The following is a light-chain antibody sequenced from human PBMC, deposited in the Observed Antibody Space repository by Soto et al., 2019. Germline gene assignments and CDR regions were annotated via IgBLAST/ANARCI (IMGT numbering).Light chain of an antibody. J-gene: IGKJ1*01. CDR1: PRISTY. CDR3: QQHHNTPWT. CDR2: TAS. V-gene: IGKV1-39*01. Sequence: DIQLTQAPSSLSASVGDRITITCRASPRISTYLNCYQQKPWKAPELAIYTASSLESGVPSRYSGSGSWTDFTLTIRSFQTADLGTYSCQQHHNTPWTFGQGTKVQIK.